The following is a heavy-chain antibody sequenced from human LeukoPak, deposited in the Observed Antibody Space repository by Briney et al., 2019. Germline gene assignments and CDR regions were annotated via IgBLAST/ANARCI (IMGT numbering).Heavy chain of an antibody. CDR1: GFTFSSYS. Sequence: GGSLRLSCAASGFTFSSYSMNWVRQAPGKGLEWVSAISGSGGSTYYADSVKGRFTISRDNSKNTLYLQMNSLRAEDTAVYYCAKPDTAMVSWFDPWGQGTLVTVSS. V-gene: IGHV3-23*01. CDR3: AKPDTAMVSWFDP. J-gene: IGHJ5*02. CDR2: ISGSGGST. D-gene: IGHD5-18*01.